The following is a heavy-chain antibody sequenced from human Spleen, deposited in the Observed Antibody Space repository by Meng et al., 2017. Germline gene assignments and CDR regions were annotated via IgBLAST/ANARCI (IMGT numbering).Heavy chain of an antibody. CDR3: ARDYIRIAAAWSYYYYGMDV. CDR2: INHSGST. CDR1: GGSFSDYY. V-gene: IGHV4-34*01. D-gene: IGHD6-13*01. Sequence: SETLSLTCVVSGGSFSDYYWSWIRQPPGKGLEWIGEINHSGSTNYNPSLESRATISVDTSQNNLSLKLSSVTAADSAVYYCARDYIRIAAAWSYYYYGMDVWGQGTTVTVSS. J-gene: IGHJ6*02.